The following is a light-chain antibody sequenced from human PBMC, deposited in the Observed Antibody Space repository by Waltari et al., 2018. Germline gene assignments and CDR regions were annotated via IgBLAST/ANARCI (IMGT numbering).Light chain of an antibody. CDR1: SSDIGTYNY. V-gene: IGLV2-14*01. CDR3: SSYSRITTSVV. CDR2: YVN. Sequence: SALTQPASVSGSPGQSITISCTGTSSDIGTYNYASWYQQHPGKAPKLLIYYVNKRPSGVSYRFSGSKSGNTASLPISGLQAEDEADYYCSSYSRITTSVVFGGGTKLTVL. J-gene: IGLJ3*02.